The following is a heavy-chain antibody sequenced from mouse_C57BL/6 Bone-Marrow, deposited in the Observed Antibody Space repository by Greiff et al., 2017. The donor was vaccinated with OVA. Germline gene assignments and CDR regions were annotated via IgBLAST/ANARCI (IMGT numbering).Heavy chain of an antibody. CDR3: GGYGNYYPAMDY. V-gene: IGHV10-1*01. CDR2: IRSKSNNYAT. Sequence: EVKVIESGGGLVQPKGSLKLSCAASGFSFNTYAMNWVRQAPGKGLEWVARIRSKSNNYATYYADSVKDRFTISRDDSESMIYLQMNNLKTEDKAMYYCGGYGNYYPAMDYWGQGTAVTVSS. D-gene: IGHD2-10*02. J-gene: IGHJ4*01. CDR1: GFSFNTYA.